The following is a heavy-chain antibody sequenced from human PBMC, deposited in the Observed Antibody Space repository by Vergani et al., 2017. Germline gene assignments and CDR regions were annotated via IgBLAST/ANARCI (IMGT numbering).Heavy chain of an antibody. V-gene: IGHV3-13*01. D-gene: IGHD3-22*01. CDR2: IGTAGDT. J-gene: IGHJ6*02. Sequence: EVQLVESGGGLVQPGGSLRLSCAASGFTFSSYDMHWVRQATGKGLEWVSAIGTAGDTYYPGSVKGRFTISRENANNSLYLQMNSLRAGDTAVYYCARGSYYDSSGSSGMDVWGQGTTVTVSS. CDR1: GFTFSSYD. CDR3: ARGSYYDSSGSSGMDV.